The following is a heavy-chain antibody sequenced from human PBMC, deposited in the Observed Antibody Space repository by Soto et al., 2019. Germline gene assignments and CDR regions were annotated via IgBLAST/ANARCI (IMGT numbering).Heavy chain of an antibody. CDR1: GGTFSSYA. J-gene: IGHJ3*02. V-gene: IGHV1-69*01. CDR3: ARTGLDYYDSSAAFDI. Sequence: QVQLVQSGAEVKKPGSSVKVSCKASGGTFSSYAISWVRQAPGQGLEWMGGIIPIFGTANYAQKFQGRVTITADESTSTAYMELSSLRSEDTAVYYCARTGLDYYDSSAAFDIWGLGTMVTVSS. CDR2: IIPIFGTA. D-gene: IGHD3-22*01.